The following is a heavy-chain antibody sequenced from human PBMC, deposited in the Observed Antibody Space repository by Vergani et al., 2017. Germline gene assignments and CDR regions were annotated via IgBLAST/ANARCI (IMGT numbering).Heavy chain of an antibody. D-gene: IGHD3-22*01. CDR1: GFTFSSYG. Sequence: QVQLVESGGGVVQPGRSLRLSCAASGFTFSSYGMHWVRQAPGKGLEWVAVISYDGSNKYYADSVKGRFTISRDNSKNTLYLQMNSLRAEDTAVYYCAKSSDSSGYSYYYYYMDVWGKGP. CDR2: ISYDGSNK. J-gene: IGHJ6*03. V-gene: IGHV3-30*18. CDR3: AKSSDSSGYSYYYYYMDV.